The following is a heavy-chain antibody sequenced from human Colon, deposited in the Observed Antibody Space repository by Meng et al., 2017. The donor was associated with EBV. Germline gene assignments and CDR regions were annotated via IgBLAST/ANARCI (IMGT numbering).Heavy chain of an antibody. CDR1: GFTFSSYT. V-gene: IGHV3-21*01. CDR3: ARVGGTLDYDNSGYYLNWFDP. J-gene: IGHJ5*02. Sequence: VQQVASGAGVVTPGGPLRLSCADSGFTFSSYTVTWGRQASGKGLEWVSSVSSSSGNIYYADSVKGRFTISRDNAKNSLYLQMNSLRAEDTAVYYCARVGGTLDYDNSGYYLNWFDPWGQGTLVTVSS. D-gene: IGHD3-22*01. CDR2: VSSSSGNI.